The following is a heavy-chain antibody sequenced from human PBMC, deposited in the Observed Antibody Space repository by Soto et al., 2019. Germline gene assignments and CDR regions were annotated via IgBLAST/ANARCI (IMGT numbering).Heavy chain of an antibody. V-gene: IGHV5-51*01. CDR3: ARQPDYNILTGYLYYFDY. D-gene: IGHD3-9*01. J-gene: IGHJ4*02. CDR1: GYSFSSYW. CDR2: VYPGDSDT. Sequence: GESLKISCKGSGYSFSSYWIGWVRQMPGEGLEWMGFVYPGDSDTRYSPSFQGHVTISVDKSISTAYLQWSSLRASDTAMYYCARQPDYNILTGYLYYFDYWGQGTLATVSS.